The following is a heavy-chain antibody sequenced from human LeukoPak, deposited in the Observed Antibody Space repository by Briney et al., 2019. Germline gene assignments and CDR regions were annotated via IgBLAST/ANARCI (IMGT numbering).Heavy chain of an antibody. CDR3: ARGEYYDSSGYSPY. V-gene: IGHV1-2*02. CDR2: TNPNSGGT. J-gene: IGHJ4*02. Sequence: ASVKVSCKASGYTFTGYYMHWVRQAPGQGLEWMGWTNPNSGGTNYAQKFQGRVTMTRDTSISTAYMELSRLRSDDTAVYYCARGEYYDSSGYSPYWGQGTLVTVSS. D-gene: IGHD3-22*01. CDR1: GYTFTGYY.